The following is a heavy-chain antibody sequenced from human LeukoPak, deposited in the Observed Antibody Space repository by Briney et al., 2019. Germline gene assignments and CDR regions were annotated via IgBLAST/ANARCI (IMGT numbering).Heavy chain of an antibody. V-gene: IGHV3-7*03. CDR3: ARERLERHLSFDY. D-gene: IGHD1-1*01. Sequence: GGSLRLSCAASGFTFSSYWMSWVRQAPGKGLEWVANIKQDGSEKYYVDSVKGRFTISRDNSKNTLYLLMNSLRAEDTAVYFCARERLERHLSFDYWGQGTLVTVSS. CDR2: IKQDGSEK. J-gene: IGHJ4*02. CDR1: GFTFSSYW.